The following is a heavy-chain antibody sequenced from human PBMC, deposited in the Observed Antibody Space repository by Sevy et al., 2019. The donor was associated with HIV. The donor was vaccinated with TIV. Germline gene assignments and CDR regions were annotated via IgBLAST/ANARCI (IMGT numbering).Heavy chain of an antibody. D-gene: IGHD3-16*01. CDR3: VKDFGGPTDY. Sequence: GGSLRLSCAGSGFSITSYWMHWVRQAPGKGLVWVSGMNEDGSVTNHADSVRGRFTISRDIAKNTLYLQMNSLSVDDTAGYYCVKDFGGPTDYWGQGNVVTVSS. CDR1: GFSITSYW. V-gene: IGHV3-74*01. CDR2: MNEDGSVT. J-gene: IGHJ4*02.